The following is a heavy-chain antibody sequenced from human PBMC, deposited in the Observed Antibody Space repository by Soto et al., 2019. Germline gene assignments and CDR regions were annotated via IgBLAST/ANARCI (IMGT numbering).Heavy chain of an antibody. CDR2: INSSSTYT. Sequence: PGGSLRLSCAASGFTFSDYYMSWIRQAPGKGLEWVSYINSSSTYTNYADSVKGRFTISRDNAKNSLYLQMNSLRAEDTAVYYCAGIIAAAGGRRYFDLWGRGTLVTVSS. CDR1: GFTFSDYY. V-gene: IGHV3-11*03. J-gene: IGHJ2*01. D-gene: IGHD6-13*01. CDR3: AGIIAAAGGRRYFDL.